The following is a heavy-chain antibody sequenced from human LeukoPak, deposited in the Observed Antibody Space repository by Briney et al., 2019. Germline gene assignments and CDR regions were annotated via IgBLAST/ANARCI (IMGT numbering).Heavy chain of an antibody. J-gene: IGHJ3*02. CDR3: ARHYSSSSGDAFDI. D-gene: IGHD6-6*01. Sequence: GESVKISCQGSGYSFTTYWIGWLRQMPRKGLEWMGIIYPGDSHTIYSPSFQGQVTISADKSINTAYLRWSSLKASDTAMYYCARHYSSSSGDAFDIWGQGTMVTVSS. CDR1: GYSFTTYW. CDR2: IYPGDSHT. V-gene: IGHV5-51*01.